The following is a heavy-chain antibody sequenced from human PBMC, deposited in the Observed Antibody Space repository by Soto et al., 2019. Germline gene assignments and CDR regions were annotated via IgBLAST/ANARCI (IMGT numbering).Heavy chain of an antibody. Sequence: PGGSLGLSCAASGFTFSSYAMSWVRQAPGKGLEWVSAISGSGGSTYYADSVKGRFTISRDNSKNTLYLQMNSLRAEDTAVYYCAKDLDWNYYFDYWGQGTLVTVSS. CDR1: GFTFSSYA. CDR2: ISGSGGST. D-gene: IGHD1-7*01. V-gene: IGHV3-23*01. CDR3: AKDLDWNYYFDY. J-gene: IGHJ4*02.